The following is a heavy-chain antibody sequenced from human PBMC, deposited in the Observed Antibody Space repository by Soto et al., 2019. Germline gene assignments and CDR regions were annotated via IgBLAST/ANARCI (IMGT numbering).Heavy chain of an antibody. CDR3: AKGTQFFYYYAMDV. CDR2: ISYGGANN. J-gene: IGHJ6*02. V-gene: IGHV3-30*18. Sequence: PGGSLRLSCAVCGFTFNSHAMHWVRQAPGKGLEWVAVISYGGANNYYADSVKGRFTISRDNSKNTLYLQMSSLRGEDTAVYYCAKGTQFFYYYAMDVWGQGTTVTVSS. CDR1: GFTFNSHA.